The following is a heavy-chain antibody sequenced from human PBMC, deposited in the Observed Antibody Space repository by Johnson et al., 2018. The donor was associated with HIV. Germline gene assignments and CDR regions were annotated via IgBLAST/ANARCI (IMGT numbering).Heavy chain of an antibody. J-gene: IGHJ3*01. D-gene: IGHD5/OR15-5a*01. CDR2: LYSGGSR. CDR1: GFTFSSYA. Sequence: QMQLVESGGGVVQPGRSLRLSCAASGFTFSSYAMHWVRQAPGKGLEWVSVLYSGGSRYYADSVKGRFTVSRDNSKNTLYLQMKSLRPDDTAVYYCARDVYAGAHENWGQGTMVTVSS. V-gene: IGHV3-NL1*01. CDR3: ARDVYAGAHEN.